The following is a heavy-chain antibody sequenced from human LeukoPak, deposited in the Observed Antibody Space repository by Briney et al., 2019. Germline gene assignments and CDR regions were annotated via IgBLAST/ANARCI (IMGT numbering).Heavy chain of an antibody. CDR2: INPSGGST. J-gene: IGHJ1*01. Sequence: RASVKVSCKASGYTFTSYHMHWVRQAPGQGLEWMGVINPSGGSTSYAQKFQGRVTMTRDTSTSTVYMELSSLRSEDTAVYYCARGFYSSGWYGYFQHWGQGTLVTVSS. V-gene: IGHV1-46*01. D-gene: IGHD6-19*01. CDR3: ARGFYSSGWYGYFQH. CDR1: GYTFTSYH.